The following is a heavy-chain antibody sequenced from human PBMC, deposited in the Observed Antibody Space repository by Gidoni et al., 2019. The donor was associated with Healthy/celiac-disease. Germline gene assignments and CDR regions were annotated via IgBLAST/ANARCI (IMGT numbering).Heavy chain of an antibody. V-gene: IGHV4-34*01. CDR3: ARGLVRGYCSGGSCYARVLFDY. Sequence: QVQLQQWGAGLLQPSETLSPTCAVYGGSFSGYYWSWNRQPPGKGLEWIGEIKHSGSTNYNPSLKRRVTISVDTSKNQFSLKLSSVTAADTAVYYCARGLVRGYCSGGSCYARVLFDYWGQGTLVTVSS. D-gene: IGHD2-15*01. CDR2: IKHSGST. CDR1: GGSFSGYY. J-gene: IGHJ4*02.